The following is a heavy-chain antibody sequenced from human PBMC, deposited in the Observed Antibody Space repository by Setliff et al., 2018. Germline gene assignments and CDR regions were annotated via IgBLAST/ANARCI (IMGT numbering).Heavy chain of an antibody. CDR2: ISSYNTDIT. CDR1: GYIFSSYG. D-gene: IGHD2-15*01. V-gene: IGHV1-18*01. Sequence: ASVKVSCKASGYIFSSYGISWVRQAPGQGLQWTGWISSYNTDITNYAERFQGRITMTTDTSTSAAYMELRGLRSDDTAIYYCAISTLSICSGGSCPNVFDVWGPGTLGTVS. CDR3: AISTLSICSGGSCPNVFDV. J-gene: IGHJ3*01.